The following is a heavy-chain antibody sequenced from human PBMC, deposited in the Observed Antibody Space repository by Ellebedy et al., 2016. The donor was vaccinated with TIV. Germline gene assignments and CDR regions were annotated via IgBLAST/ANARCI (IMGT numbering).Heavy chain of an antibody. CDR2: IIPILGIT. Sequence: ASVKVSCKASGYTFTGYYTHWVRQAPGQGLEWMGRIIPILGITNYAQRFQSRITITADKSTTTAYMALSSLRSEETAVYYCARDRITMIVVAIRNPNDAFDIWGQGTMVTVSS. D-gene: IGHD3-22*01. J-gene: IGHJ3*02. CDR3: ARDRITMIVVAIRNPNDAFDI. V-gene: IGHV1-69*04. CDR1: GYTFTGYY.